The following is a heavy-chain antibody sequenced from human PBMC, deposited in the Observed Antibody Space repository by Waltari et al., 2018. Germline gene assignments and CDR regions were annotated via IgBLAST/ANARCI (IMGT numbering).Heavy chain of an antibody. Sequence: QVQLVQSGAEVKKPGTSVKVSCKVSGYTLNELSMHWVRQAPGKGLEWMGGFDPEDGETIYAQKFQGRVTMTEDQSTDTAYMELSSLRSEDTAVYYCATDLNDYGDYKSFDYWGQGTLVTVSS. V-gene: IGHV1-24*01. CDR3: ATDLNDYGDYKSFDY. CDR2: FDPEDGET. J-gene: IGHJ4*02. CDR1: GYTLNELS. D-gene: IGHD4-17*01.